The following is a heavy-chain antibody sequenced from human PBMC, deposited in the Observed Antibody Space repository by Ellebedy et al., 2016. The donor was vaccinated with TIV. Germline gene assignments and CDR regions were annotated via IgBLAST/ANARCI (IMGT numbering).Heavy chain of an antibody. CDR1: GFTLSTYD. J-gene: IGHJ6*02. V-gene: IGHV3-21*01. CDR2: ISSSSSYI. CDR3: AREIYDSNGMDV. Sequence: GGSLRLSXAASGFTLSTYDITWVRQRQGKGLEWVSFISSSSSYIYYADSVKGRFTISRDNAKMSLYLQMNSLRAEDTAVYYCAREIYDSNGMDVWGQGTTVTVSS. D-gene: IGHD3-22*01.